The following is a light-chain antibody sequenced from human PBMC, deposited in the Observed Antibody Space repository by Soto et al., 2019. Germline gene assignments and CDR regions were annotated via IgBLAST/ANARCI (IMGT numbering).Light chain of an antibody. J-gene: IGKJ1*01. CDR2: DAS. V-gene: IGKV3-11*01. CDR3: QQRSNWTPT. CDR1: QSVSKN. Sequence: EIVMTQSPATLSLSPGERAALSCRASQSVSKNLAWYQQKPGQAPRLLIYDASNRATGIPARFSVSGSGTDFTLTISRLETEDFAVYDCQQRSNWTPTFSQGTKVDIK.